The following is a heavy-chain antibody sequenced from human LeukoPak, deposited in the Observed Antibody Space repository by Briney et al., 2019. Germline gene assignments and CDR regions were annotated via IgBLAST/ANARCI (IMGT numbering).Heavy chain of an antibody. CDR2: ISSSGSFI. CDR1: GFTFSSYS. J-gene: IGHJ2*01. V-gene: IGHV3-21*01. CDR3: ARDMTTVKYWYFDL. Sequence: MSGGSLRLSCAVSGFTFSSYSMNWVRQAPGKGLEWVSSISSSGSFIYYADSLKGRFTISRDNAKNSLYLQMNSLRAEDTAVYYCARDMTTVKYWYFDLWGRGTLVTVSS. D-gene: IGHD4-17*01.